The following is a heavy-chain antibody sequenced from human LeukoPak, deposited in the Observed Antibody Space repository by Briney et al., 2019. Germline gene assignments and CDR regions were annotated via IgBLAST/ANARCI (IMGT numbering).Heavy chain of an antibody. Sequence: PGRALRLSCVGSGFTFSTYGMHWVRQAPGKGLDWVALISDDGRKTYYADSVTGRFTISRDISKITLYLQMNSLRTEDTAVYHCARDGVGVRYCFDYWGQGTLVTVSS. J-gene: IGHJ4*02. CDR2: ISDDGRKT. CDR3: ARDGVGVRYCFDY. D-gene: IGHD1-26*01. CDR1: GFTFSTYG. V-gene: IGHV3-30*04.